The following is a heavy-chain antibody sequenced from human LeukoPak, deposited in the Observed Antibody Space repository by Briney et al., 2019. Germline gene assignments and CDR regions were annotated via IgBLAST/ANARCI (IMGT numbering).Heavy chain of an antibody. V-gene: IGHV3-23*01. D-gene: IGHD6-6*01. Sequence: GGSLRLSCAASGFTFSSYAMSWVRQAPGKGLEWVSAISGSGGSTYYADSVKGRFTISRDNSKNTLYLQMNSLRAEDTAVYYCAKDSSSSNYYYGMDVWGQGTTVTVSS. CDR2: ISGSGGST. CDR3: AKDSSSSNYYYGMDV. J-gene: IGHJ6*02. CDR1: GFTFSSYA.